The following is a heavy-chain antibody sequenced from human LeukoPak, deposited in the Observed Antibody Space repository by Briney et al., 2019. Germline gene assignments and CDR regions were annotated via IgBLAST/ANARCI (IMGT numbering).Heavy chain of an antibody. CDR3: ARDDRIVGATLDGLHI. CDR2: INHGGLT. CDR1: GDSFKNYY. V-gene: IGHV4-34*01. Sequence: SETLSLTCAVYGDSFKNYYWTWIRQSPEKGLEWIGEINHGGLTSYNPSLESRLTLLVDTSKNQFSLKLSSVTAADTAVYYCARDDRIVGATLDGLHIWGQGTMVTVSS. D-gene: IGHD1-26*01. J-gene: IGHJ3*02.